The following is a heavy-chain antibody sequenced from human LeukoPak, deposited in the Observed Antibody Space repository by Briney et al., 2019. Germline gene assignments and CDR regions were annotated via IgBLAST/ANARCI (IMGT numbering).Heavy chain of an antibody. CDR3: ASEPYGYCSSISCYALNLEYYYYGMDV. J-gene: IGHJ6*02. CDR2: IYYSGTT. CDR1: GYSVRSANYY. Sequence: SETLSLTCSVSGYSVRSANYYWSWVRQPPGKGLEWIGYIYYSGTTNYNPSLNSRVTTSVDSSKNQFSLRLSSVTAADTAVYYCASEPYGYCSSISCYALNLEYYYYGMDVWGQGTTVTVSS. V-gene: IGHV4-61*01. D-gene: IGHD2-2*01.